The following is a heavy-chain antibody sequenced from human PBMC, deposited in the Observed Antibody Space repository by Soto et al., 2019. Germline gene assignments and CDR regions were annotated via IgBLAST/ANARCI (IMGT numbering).Heavy chain of an antibody. Sequence: GGSLRLSCAASGFTFSDYYMSWIRQAPGKGLEWVSYISSSGSTIYYADSVKGRFTISRDNAKNSLYLQMNSLRAEDTAVYYCAGNQEVHTAMVLWGQGTLVTVSS. J-gene: IGHJ4*02. CDR2: ISSSGSTI. CDR1: GFTFSDYY. D-gene: IGHD5-18*01. CDR3: AGNQEVHTAMVL. V-gene: IGHV3-11*01.